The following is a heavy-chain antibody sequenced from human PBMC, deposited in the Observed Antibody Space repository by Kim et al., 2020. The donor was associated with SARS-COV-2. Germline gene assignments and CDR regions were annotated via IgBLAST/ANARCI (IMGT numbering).Heavy chain of an antibody. CDR3: AKDPYYDFWSGYSFDY. Sequence: DAVKSRFTISLHNSKNMLYLQMNSLRADDTAVYYCAKDPYYDFWSGYSFDYWGQGTLVTVSS. D-gene: IGHD3-3*01. V-gene: IGHV3-23*01. J-gene: IGHJ4*02.